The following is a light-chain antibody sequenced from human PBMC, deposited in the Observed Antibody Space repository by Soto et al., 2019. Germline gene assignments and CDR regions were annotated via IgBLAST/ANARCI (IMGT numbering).Light chain of an antibody. CDR1: QSVSSSY. J-gene: IGKJ3*01. CDR3: QQYGSSPRFT. CDR2: GAS. Sequence: EIVLAQSAGSLSLSPGERATLSCRASQSVSSSYLAWYQQKPGQAPSLLIYGASSRATGIPDRFRGSGSGTDFSLTISRREPEDFAVYYCQQYGSSPRFTFGPGTKVDIK. V-gene: IGKV3-20*01.